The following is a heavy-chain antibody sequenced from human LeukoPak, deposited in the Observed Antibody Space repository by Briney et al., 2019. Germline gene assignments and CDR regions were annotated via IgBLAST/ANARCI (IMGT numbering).Heavy chain of an antibody. Sequence: SVKVSCKASGGTFSSYAISWARQAPGQGLEWMGRIIPILGVVNYAQKFQGKVTITADKSTSTAYMELSSLRSEDTAVYYCARARLKYDSSGYLDYWGQGTLVTVSS. CDR3: ARARLKYDSSGYLDY. D-gene: IGHD3-22*01. V-gene: IGHV1-69*04. J-gene: IGHJ4*02. CDR1: GGTFSSYA. CDR2: IIPILGVV.